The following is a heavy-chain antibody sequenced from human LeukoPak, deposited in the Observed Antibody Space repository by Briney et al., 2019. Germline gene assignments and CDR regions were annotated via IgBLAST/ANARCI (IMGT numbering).Heavy chain of an antibody. CDR3: ARPSGREYGRRLWYFDY. CDR1: GGSFSGYY. CDR2: INHSGST. V-gene: IGHV4-34*01. J-gene: IGHJ4*02. Sequence: SETLSLTCAVYGGSFSGYYWSWIRQPPGKGLEWIGEINHSGSTNYNPSLKSRVTISVDTSKNQFSLKLSSVTAADTAVYYCARPSGREYGRRLWYFDYWGQGTLVTVSS. D-gene: IGHD3-10*01.